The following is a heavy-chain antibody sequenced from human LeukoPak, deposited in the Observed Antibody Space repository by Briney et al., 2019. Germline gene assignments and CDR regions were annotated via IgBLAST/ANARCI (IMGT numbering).Heavy chain of an antibody. D-gene: IGHD3-16*01. CDR3: AGREGAYDY. CDR1: GFSFSDYA. J-gene: IGHJ4*02. V-gene: IGHV3-30*02. Sequence: GGSLRLSRAASGFSFSDYAIDWVRQTPGKGLEWVAFIRYDGSNKIYADSVKGRFTISRDNSYNTVYLQMNSLRVEDTAVYYCAGREGAYDYWGQGTLVTVSS. CDR2: IRYDGSNK.